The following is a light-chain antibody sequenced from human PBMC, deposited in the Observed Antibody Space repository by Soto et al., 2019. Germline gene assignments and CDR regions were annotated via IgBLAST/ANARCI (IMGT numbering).Light chain of an antibody. CDR2: DDT. Sequence: QSSLIQPASVSGSPGQSITISCTGTSNDVGGFNYVSWYQQLPGKAPKLVIYDDTHRTSGVSDRFSGSRSGNTASLTISGLQAEDEADYYCTSFTSGSTPYVLGTGTKVTVL. V-gene: IGLV2-14*03. CDR3: TSFTSGSTPYV. CDR1: SNDVGGFNY. J-gene: IGLJ1*01.